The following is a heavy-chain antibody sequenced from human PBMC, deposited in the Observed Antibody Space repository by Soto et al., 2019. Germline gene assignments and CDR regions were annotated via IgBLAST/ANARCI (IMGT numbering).Heavy chain of an antibody. CDR1: GGSISSRGYY. Sequence: QLQLQESGPGLVKPSETLSRTCTVSGGSISSRGYYWGWIRQPPGKGLEWIGTIYYSGSTYYNPSLKSRVTISVDTSKNQFSLKLSSVTAADTAVYYCATSNWFDPWGQGTLVTVSS. CDR2: IYYSGST. V-gene: IGHV4-39*01. CDR3: ATSNWFDP. J-gene: IGHJ5*02.